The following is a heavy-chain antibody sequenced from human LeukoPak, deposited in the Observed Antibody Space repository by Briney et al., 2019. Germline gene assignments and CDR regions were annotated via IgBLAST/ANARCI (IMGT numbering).Heavy chain of an antibody. V-gene: IGHV4-39*07. CDR1: GFTFSSYT. CDR2: IYYSGST. Sequence: GSLRLSCAASGFTFSSYTMNWVRQPPGKGLEWIGSIYYSGSTYYNPSLKSRVTISVDTSKNQFSLKLSSVTAADTAVYYCARVDRSPTGYSSTKEFIWFDPWGQGTLVTVSS. J-gene: IGHJ5*02. CDR3: ARVDRSPTGYSSTKEFIWFDP. D-gene: IGHD6-13*01.